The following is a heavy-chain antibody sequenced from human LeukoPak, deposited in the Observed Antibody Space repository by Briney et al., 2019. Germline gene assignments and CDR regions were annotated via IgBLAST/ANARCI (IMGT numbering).Heavy chain of an antibody. CDR2: INPNSGGT. J-gene: IGHJ4*02. Sequence: ASVKVSCKASGYTFNGYYLHWVRQAPGQGLDWMGWINPNSGGTNYAQKFQARVTMTRDTSISTAYMELSRLRSDDTAVYYCARWMTTVITPDYWGQGTLVTVSS. V-gene: IGHV1-2*02. D-gene: IGHD4-11*01. CDR3: ARWMTTVITPDY. CDR1: GYTFNGYY.